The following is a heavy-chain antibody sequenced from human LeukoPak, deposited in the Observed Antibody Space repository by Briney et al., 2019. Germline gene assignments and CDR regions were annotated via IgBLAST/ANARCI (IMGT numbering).Heavy chain of an antibody. Sequence: ASVKVSCKASGYPFTGYYLHWVRQAPGQGLEWMGWINPNSGGTKYTQKFQGRVTMTRDTSISTAYMELTRLRYDDTAVYYCARHRTASDYWGQGTLVTVSS. J-gene: IGHJ4*02. CDR2: INPNSGGT. D-gene: IGHD3-16*02. V-gene: IGHV1-2*02. CDR1: GYPFTGYY. CDR3: ARHRTASDY.